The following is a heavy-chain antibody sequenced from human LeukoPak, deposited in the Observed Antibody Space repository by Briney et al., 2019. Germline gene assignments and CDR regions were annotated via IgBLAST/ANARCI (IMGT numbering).Heavy chain of an antibody. D-gene: IGHD6-6*01. Sequence: PSETLSLTCTVSGGSISSSSYYWGWIRQPPGKGLEWIGSIYYSGSTYYNPSLKSRVTISVDTSKNQFSLKLSSVTAADTAVYYCARQVDIAAPPVDFQHWGQGTLVTVSS. CDR3: ARQVDIAAPPVDFQH. J-gene: IGHJ1*01. CDR2: IYYSGST. V-gene: IGHV4-39*01. CDR1: GGSISSSSYY.